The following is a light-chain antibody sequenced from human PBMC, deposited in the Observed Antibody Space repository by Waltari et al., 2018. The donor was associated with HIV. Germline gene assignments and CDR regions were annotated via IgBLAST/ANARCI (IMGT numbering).Light chain of an antibody. CDR1: QSVTGGF. Sequence: IVLTQSPGTLSLSPGDRATLSCRASQSVTGGFFAWYQQKRVHAPRLLIYGASSRASGIPDRFSGGGSGTDFTLTISRLEPEDFAVYYCQQYGSSPYTFGQGTKLEIK. J-gene: IGKJ2*01. V-gene: IGKV3-20*01. CDR2: GAS. CDR3: QQYGSSPYT.